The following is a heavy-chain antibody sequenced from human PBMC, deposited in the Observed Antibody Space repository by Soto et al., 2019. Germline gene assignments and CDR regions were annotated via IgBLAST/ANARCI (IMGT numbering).Heavy chain of an antibody. J-gene: IGHJ4*02. Sequence: SVKVSCKASGGTFSSYAISWVRQAPGQGLEWMGGIIPIFGTANYAQKFQGRVTITADESTSTAYMELSSLRSEDTAVYYCARSTCSSTSCFTFDYWGQGTLVTVSS. V-gene: IGHV1-69*13. CDR2: IIPIFGTA. CDR1: GGTFSSYA. D-gene: IGHD2-2*01. CDR3: ARSTCSSTSCFTFDY.